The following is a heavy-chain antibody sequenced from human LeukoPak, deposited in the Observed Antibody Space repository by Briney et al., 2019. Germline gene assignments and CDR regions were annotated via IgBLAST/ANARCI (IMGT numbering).Heavy chain of an antibody. CDR1: GFTFSSYG. V-gene: IGHV3-23*01. D-gene: IGHD6-19*01. Sequence: PGGSLRLSCAASGFTFSSYGMSWVRQAPGKGLEWVSAISGSGGSTYYADSAKGRFTISRDNSKNTLYLQMNSLRAEDTAVYYCAKVRVAVAGTEGSWFDPWGQGTLVTVSS. J-gene: IGHJ5*02. CDR3: AKVRVAVAGTEGSWFDP. CDR2: ISGSGGST.